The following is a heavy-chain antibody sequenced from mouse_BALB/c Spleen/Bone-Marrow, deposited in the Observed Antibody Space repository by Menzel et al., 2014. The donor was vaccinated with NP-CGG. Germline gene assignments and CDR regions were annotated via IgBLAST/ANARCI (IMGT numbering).Heavy chain of an antibody. V-gene: IGHV5-12*02. J-gene: IGHJ4*01. D-gene: IGHD1-1*01. CDR3: ARENYGYAMDY. Sequence: EVKLVESGGGLVQHGGSLKLSWATSGFTFSNYYMFWVGQTPDKRLEWVAYISNGDGSTYYPDTVKGRFTISRGNAKNTLYLQMSRLKSDDTAMYYCARENYGYAMDYWGQGTSVTVSS. CDR1: GFTFSNYY. CDR2: ISNGDGST.